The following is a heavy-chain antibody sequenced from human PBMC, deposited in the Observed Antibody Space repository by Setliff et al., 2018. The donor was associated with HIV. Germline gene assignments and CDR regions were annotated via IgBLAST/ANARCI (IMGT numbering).Heavy chain of an antibody. CDR3: ARGGGGSWGHWFDP. J-gene: IGHJ5*02. V-gene: IGHV4-59*08. CDR2: INWYGTT. CDR1: GGSIGTYY. D-gene: IGHD2-15*01. Sequence: LSLTCTVSGGSIGTYYWSWIRQSPGKGLEWIAYINWYGTTDSNPSLKSRVTISLDTSKNQFSLKLSSVAAADTAVYYCARGGGGSWGHWFDPWGQGTLVTVSS.